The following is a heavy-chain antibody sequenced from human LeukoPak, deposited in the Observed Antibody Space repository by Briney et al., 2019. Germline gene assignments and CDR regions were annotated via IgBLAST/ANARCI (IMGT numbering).Heavy chain of an antibody. CDR1: GGTFSSYA. J-gene: IGHJ4*02. Sequence: SVKVSCKASGGTFSSYAISWVRQAPGQGLEWMGRIIPILGIANYAQKFQGRVTITADKSTSTAYMELSSLRSEDTAVYYCARDGYYYDSSGYNYFDYWGQGTLVTVSS. CDR3: ARDGYYYDSSGYNYFDY. CDR2: IIPILGIA. D-gene: IGHD3-22*01. V-gene: IGHV1-69*04.